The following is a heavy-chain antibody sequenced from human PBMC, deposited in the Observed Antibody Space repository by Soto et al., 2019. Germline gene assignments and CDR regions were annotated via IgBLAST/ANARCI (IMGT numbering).Heavy chain of an antibody. V-gene: IGHV3-23*01. Sequence: EVQLLESGGGLVQPGGSLRLSCAASGFTFRNSAMSWVRQAPGKGLEWVSAISVIGGSTYYADSVKGRFTISRDNSKNTLYLQMNSLRADDTAVYYFAKVLAAAGTDYWGQGSLVTVSS. CDR1: GFTFRNSA. J-gene: IGHJ4*02. CDR3: AKVLAAAGTDY. CDR2: ISVIGGST. D-gene: IGHD6-13*01.